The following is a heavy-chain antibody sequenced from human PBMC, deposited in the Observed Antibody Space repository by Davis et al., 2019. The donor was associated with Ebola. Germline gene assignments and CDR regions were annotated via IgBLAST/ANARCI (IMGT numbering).Heavy chain of an antibody. CDR3: ARDFKVVVPAAYYGMDV. CDR2: MNPNSGNT. J-gene: IGHJ6*02. Sequence: ASVKVSCKASGYTFTSYDINWVRQATGQGLEWMGWMNPNSGNTGYAQKFQGRVTMTRNTSISTAYMELRSLRSDDTAVYYCARDFKVVVPAAYYGMDVWGQGTTVTVSS. CDR1: GYTFTSYD. V-gene: IGHV1-8*01. D-gene: IGHD2-2*01.